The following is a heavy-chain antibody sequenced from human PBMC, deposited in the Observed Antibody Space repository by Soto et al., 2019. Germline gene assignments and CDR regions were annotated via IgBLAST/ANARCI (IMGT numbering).Heavy chain of an antibody. V-gene: IGHV3-15*07. J-gene: IGHJ6*02. Sequence: EVQLVESGGGLVKPGGSLRLSCAASGFTFSNAWMNWDRQAPGKGLEWVGRIKSKTDGGTTDYAAPVKGRFTISRDDSKNTLYLQMNSLKTEDTAVYYCTTRGNPRGNYVFYYYGMDVWGQGTTVTVSS. CDR3: TTRGNPRGNYVFYYYGMDV. D-gene: IGHD3-16*01. CDR1: GFTFSNAW. CDR2: IKSKTDGGTT.